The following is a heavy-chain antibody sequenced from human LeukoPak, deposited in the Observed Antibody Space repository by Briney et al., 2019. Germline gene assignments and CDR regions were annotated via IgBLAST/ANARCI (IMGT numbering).Heavy chain of an antibody. D-gene: IGHD3-16*01. CDR2: ISGSGGTP. CDR3: AKGGDLITYFDY. V-gene: IGHV3-23*01. Sequence: PGGSLRLSCAASGFTFSTYAMNWVRQAPGKGLEWVSTISGSGGTPHYADSVKGRFSISRDNSKNTLHLQMNSLRAEYTAVYYCAKGGDLITYFDYWGQGTLVTVSS. CDR1: GFTFSTYA. J-gene: IGHJ4*02.